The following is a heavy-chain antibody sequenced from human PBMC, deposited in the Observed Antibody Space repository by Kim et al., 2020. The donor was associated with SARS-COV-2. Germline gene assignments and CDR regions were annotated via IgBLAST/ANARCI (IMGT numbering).Heavy chain of an antibody. Sequence: GGSLRLSCAASGFTFSSYGMHWVRQAPGKGLEWVAVISYDGSNKYYADSVKGRFTISRDNSKNTLYLQMNSLRAEDTAVYYCAKDYYSSGWTEYFQHCG. CDR2: ISYDGSNK. CDR1: GFTFSSYG. V-gene: IGHV3-30*18. J-gene: IGHJ1*01. D-gene: IGHD6-19*01. CDR3: AKDYYSSGWTEYFQH.